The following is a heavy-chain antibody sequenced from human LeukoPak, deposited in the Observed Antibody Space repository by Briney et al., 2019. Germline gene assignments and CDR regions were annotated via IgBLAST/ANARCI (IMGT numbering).Heavy chain of an antibody. Sequence: SVKVSCKASGGAFGNYAISWVRQAPGQGLEWMGRIIPFVGITSYAQRFQGRVAITADTSTDTVYMDLRSLRSEDTAVYFCARVYSGSYPYFLDYWGQGTLVTASS. J-gene: IGHJ4*02. V-gene: IGHV1-69*04. CDR1: GGAFGNYA. CDR3: ARVYSGSYPYFLDY. CDR2: IIPFVGIT. D-gene: IGHD1-26*01.